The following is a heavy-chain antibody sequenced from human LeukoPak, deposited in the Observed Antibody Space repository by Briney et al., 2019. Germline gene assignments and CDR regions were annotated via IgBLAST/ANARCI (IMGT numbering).Heavy chain of an antibody. D-gene: IGHD1-26*01. CDR2: IYPRDGST. J-gene: IGHJ4*02. CDR1: GYTFTSNY. CDR3: ARRELAGSTAYFDY. Sequence: VASVKVSCKASGYTFTSNYIHWMRQAPGQGLEWMGMIYPRDGSTSYAQKFQGRVTVTRDTSTSTVHMELSGLRSEDTAVYYCARRELAGSTAYFDYWGQGTLVTVSS. V-gene: IGHV1-46*01.